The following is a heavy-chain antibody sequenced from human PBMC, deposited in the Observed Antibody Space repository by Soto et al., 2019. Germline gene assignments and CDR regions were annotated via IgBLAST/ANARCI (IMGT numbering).Heavy chain of an antibody. CDR2: IKQDGSEK. J-gene: IGHJ5*02. CDR1: GFTFSSYW. D-gene: IGHD2-2*01. Sequence: EVQLVESGGGLVQPGGSLRLSCAASGFTFSSYWMSWVRQAPGKGLEWVANIKQDGSEKYYADSVKGRCTISRDNAQNSLYLQMNSRRAEDTAVYYCATDFGLGVRAAIDKRFDPWGQGTLVTVSS. CDR3: ATDFGLGVRAAIDKRFDP. V-gene: IGHV3-7*01.